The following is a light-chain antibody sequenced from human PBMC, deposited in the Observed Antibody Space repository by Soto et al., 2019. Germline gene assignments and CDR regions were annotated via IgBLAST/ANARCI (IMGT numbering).Light chain of an antibody. V-gene: IGKV3-11*01. CDR1: QSVGNY. CDR2: DAS. J-gene: IGKJ3*01. CDR3: QQRSNPFT. Sequence: EIVLTQSPATLSLSPGERATLSCRASQSVGNYLGWYQQKPGQAPRLLIYDASNRATGIPDRFSGSGSGTDVPLSISSLEPEEFAVYYCQQRSNPFTFGPGTKVDIK.